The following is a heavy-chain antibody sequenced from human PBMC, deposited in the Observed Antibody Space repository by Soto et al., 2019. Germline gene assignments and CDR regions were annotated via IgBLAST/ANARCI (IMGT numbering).Heavy chain of an antibody. CDR1: GGSISSGGYY. V-gene: IGHV4-31*03. Sequence: QVQLQESGPGLVKPSQTLSLTCTVSGGSISSGGYYWSWIRQHPGKGLEWIGYIYYSGSTYYNPSLKSRVTISVDTSKNHFSLKLSSVTAADTAVYYCARGGIYDYIWGSYRHFDYWGQGTLVTVSS. CDR3: ARGGIYDYIWGSYRHFDY. CDR2: IYYSGST. D-gene: IGHD3-16*02. J-gene: IGHJ4*02.